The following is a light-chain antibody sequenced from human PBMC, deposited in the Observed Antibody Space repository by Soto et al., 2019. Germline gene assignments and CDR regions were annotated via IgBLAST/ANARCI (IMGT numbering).Light chain of an antibody. CDR2: GAS. CDR1: QSVSSSY. V-gene: IGKV3-20*01. Sequence: EIVLTQSPGTLSLSPGERATLSYRASQSVSSSYLAWYQQKPGQAPRLLIYGASSRATGIPDRFSGSGSGTDFTLTISRLEPEDFAVYYCQQYGYLAPYTFGQGTKLEIK. J-gene: IGKJ2*01. CDR3: QQYGYLAPYT.